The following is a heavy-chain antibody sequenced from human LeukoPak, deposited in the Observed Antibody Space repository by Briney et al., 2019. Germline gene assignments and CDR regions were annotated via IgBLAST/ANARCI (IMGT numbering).Heavy chain of an antibody. CDR1: GYTFTGYY. Sequence: ASVKVSCKASGYTFTGYYMHWVRQAPGQGLEWMGWINPNSGGTNYAQKFQGRVTMTRDTSISTAYMELSRLRSDDTAVYYCAKDDPNDYKPWIYWGQGTLVIVSS. CDR3: AKDDPNDYKPWIY. D-gene: IGHD4-11*01. CDR2: INPNSGGT. J-gene: IGHJ4*02. V-gene: IGHV1-2*02.